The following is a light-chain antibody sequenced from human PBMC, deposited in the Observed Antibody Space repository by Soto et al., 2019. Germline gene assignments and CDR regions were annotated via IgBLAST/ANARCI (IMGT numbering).Light chain of an antibody. CDR2: DVS. V-gene: IGLV2-14*03. Sequence: QSALTQPASVSGSPGQSITISCTGTSSDVGDYNYVSWYQQHPGKAPKLMIYDVSNRPSGVSNRFSGSKSGNTASLTISGLQAEDEAYYYCSSYTSSSTGVFGTGTKLTVL. J-gene: IGLJ1*01. CDR1: SSDVGDYNY. CDR3: SSYTSSSTGV.